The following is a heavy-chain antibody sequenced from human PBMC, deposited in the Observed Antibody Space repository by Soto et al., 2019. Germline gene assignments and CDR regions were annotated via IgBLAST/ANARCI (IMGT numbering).Heavy chain of an antibody. V-gene: IGHV3-23*01. Sequence: PGGSLRLSCAASGFTFSSYAMSWVRQAPGKGLEWVSAISGSGGSTYYADSVKGRFTISRDNSKNTLYLQMNSLRAEDTAVYYCAKGSDYYDSSGYYYDGNWFDPWGQGTQVTVSS. CDR1: GFTFSSYA. D-gene: IGHD3-22*01. J-gene: IGHJ5*02. CDR2: ISGSGGST. CDR3: AKGSDYYDSSGYYYDGNWFDP.